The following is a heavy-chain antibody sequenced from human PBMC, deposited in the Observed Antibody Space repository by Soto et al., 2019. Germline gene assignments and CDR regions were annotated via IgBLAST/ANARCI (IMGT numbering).Heavy chain of an antibody. D-gene: IGHD6-19*01. CDR2: TSYTGNT. CDR1: GGTLTSYH. V-gene: IGHV4-59*01. CDR3: ARDMQAGFTHDFDP. J-gene: IGHJ5*02. Sequence: PSETLSLPCPVSGGTLTSYHWSWFRQFPEQGLECIAYTSYTGNTNYNPSFESRVTISIDTSKNQLSLKMTSMTAADTAFYYCARDMQAGFTHDFDPGGQGTLVTVSS.